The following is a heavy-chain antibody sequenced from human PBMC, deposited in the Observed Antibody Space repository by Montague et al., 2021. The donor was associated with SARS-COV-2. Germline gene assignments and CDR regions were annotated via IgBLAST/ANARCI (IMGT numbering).Heavy chain of an antibody. CDR1: GFTFSSYS. Sequence: SLRLSCAASGFTFSSYSMNWVRQAPGKGLEWVSSISSSSSHIYYADSVKGRSTISRDNAKNSLYLQMNSLRAEDTAVYYCPRDPLDYGLWSSGSYSNAYYCCYGMDDWGQGTTVTVSS. D-gene: IGHD3-10*01. CDR3: PRDPLDYGLWSSGSYSNAYYCCYGMDD. V-gene: IGHV3-21*01. CDR2: ISSSSSHI. J-gene: IGHJ6*02.